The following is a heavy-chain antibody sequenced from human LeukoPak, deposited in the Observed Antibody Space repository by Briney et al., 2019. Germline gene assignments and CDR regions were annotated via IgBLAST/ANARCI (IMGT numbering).Heavy chain of an antibody. V-gene: IGHV1-3*03. CDR1: GYTFTNYA. Sequence: SSVKVSCKASGYTFTNYAIQWVRQAPGQRLEWMVWINAGNGNAKYSQEFQDRVTITRDTSASTVYMELSSLRSEDLAVYYCARTRDYGGNWGFDYWGQGTLVTVSS. CDR3: ARTRDYGGNWGFDY. CDR2: INAGNGNA. D-gene: IGHD4-23*01. J-gene: IGHJ4*02.